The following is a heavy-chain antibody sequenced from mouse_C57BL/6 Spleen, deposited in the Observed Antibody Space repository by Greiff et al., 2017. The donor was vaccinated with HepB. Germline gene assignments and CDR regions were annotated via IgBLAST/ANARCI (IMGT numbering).Heavy chain of an antibody. J-gene: IGHJ2*01. D-gene: IGHD2-5*01. CDR3: ARSDYSNPYYFDY. Sequence: QVQLQQPGAELVRPGTSVKLSCKASGYTFTSYWMHWVKQRPGQGLEWIGVIDPSDSYTNYNQKFKGKATLTVDTSSSTAYMQLSSLTSEDSAVYYCARSDYSNPYYFDYWGQGTTLTVSS. CDR1: GYTFTSYW. V-gene: IGHV1-59*01. CDR2: IDPSDSYT.